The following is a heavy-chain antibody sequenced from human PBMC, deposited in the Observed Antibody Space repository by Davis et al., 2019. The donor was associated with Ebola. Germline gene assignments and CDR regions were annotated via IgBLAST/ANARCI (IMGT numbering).Heavy chain of an antibody. Sequence: GGSLRLSCAASGFTFSSYAMHWVRQAPGKGLEWVAVISYDGSNKYYADSVKGRFTISRDNSKNTLYLQMNSLKTEDTAVYYCTRYGDYVRYYYYGMDVWGQGTTVTVSS. CDR1: GFTFSSYA. CDR2: ISYDGSNK. V-gene: IGHV3-30-3*01. D-gene: IGHD4-17*01. CDR3: TRYGDYVRYYYYGMDV. J-gene: IGHJ6*02.